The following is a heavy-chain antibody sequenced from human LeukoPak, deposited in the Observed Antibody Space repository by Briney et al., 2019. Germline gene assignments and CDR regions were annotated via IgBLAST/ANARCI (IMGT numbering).Heavy chain of an antibody. Sequence: SETLSLTCSVSGDSISNGHYYWGWIRQPPGKGLEWLATISSRGNTFYNPSLKSRVTISVDTSKNQISLNLSSVTASDTSLYYCARLNPLEHLFSFYFDSWGQGILATVSS. CDR1: GDSISNGHYY. CDR2: ISSRGNT. CDR3: ARLNPLEHLFSFYFDS. D-gene: IGHD3-3*01. V-gene: IGHV4-39*01. J-gene: IGHJ4*02.